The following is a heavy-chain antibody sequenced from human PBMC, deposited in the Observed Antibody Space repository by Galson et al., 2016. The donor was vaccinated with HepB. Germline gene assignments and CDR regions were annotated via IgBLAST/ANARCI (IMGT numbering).Heavy chain of an antibody. CDR2: IFHSGST. CDR3: ASYLVQSWAGSDAFDT. CDR1: GGSISRNNW. Sequence: SETLSLTCAVSGGSISRNNWWSWVRQPPGKRLEWIGEIFHSGSTNYNPSPQSLVTMSVDKSKNHVSLKLLSATAADTAMYYCASYLVQSWAGSDAFDTWGLGTMVTVSS. V-gene: IGHV4-4*02. J-gene: IGHJ3*02. D-gene: IGHD6-13*01.